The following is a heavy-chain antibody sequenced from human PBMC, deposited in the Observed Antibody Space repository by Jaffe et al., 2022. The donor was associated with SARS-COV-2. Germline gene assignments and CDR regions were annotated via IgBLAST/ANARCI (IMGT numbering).Heavy chain of an antibody. V-gene: IGHV3-30*04. Sequence: QVQLVESGGGVVQPGRSLRLSCAASGFTFSSYAMHWVRQAPGKGLEWVAVISYDGSNKYYADSVKGRFTISRDNSKNTLYLQMNSLRAEDTAVYYCAREGTYPFIAAAAYYMDVWGKGTTVTVSS. CDR2: ISYDGSNK. J-gene: IGHJ6*03. CDR3: AREGTYPFIAAAAYYMDV. CDR1: GFTFSSYA. D-gene: IGHD6-13*01.